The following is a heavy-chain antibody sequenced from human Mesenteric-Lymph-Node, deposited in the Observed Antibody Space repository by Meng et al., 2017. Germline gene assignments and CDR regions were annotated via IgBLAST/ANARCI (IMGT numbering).Heavy chain of an antibody. J-gene: IGHJ4*02. CDR1: GFTFNTYT. CDR2: ISFDGSEK. V-gene: IGHV3-30*04. Sequence: GESLKISCAASGFTFNTYTMHWVRQAPGKGLEWVAFISFDGSEKYYADSVRGRFTISRDNSKNTLYLQMNSLRPEDTAVYYCARDDCGSTSCYIDSWGQGTLVTVSS. CDR3: ARDDCGSTSCYIDS. D-gene: IGHD2-2*01.